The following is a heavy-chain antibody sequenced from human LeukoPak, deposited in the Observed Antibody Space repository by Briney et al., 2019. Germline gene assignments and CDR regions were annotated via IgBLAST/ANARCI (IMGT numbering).Heavy chain of an antibody. CDR2: IKQDGSEK. V-gene: IGHV3-7*04. Sequence: GGSLRLSCAASGFTFSSYWMSWVRQAPGKGLEWVANIKQDGSEKYYVDSVKGRFTISRDNAKNSLYLQMNSLRAEDTAVYYCARGPYCSSTSCYDYYYYYYMDVWGKGTAVTVSS. CDR3: ARGPYCSSTSCYDYYYYYYMDV. CDR1: GFTFSSYW. D-gene: IGHD2-2*01. J-gene: IGHJ6*03.